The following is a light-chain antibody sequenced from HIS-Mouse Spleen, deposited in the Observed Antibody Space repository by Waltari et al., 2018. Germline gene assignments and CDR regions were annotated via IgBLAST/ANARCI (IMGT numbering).Light chain of an antibody. CDR2: SNN. V-gene: IGLV1-44*01. J-gene: IGLJ1*01. CDR3: AAWDDSLNGNYV. Sequence: QSVLTQPPSASGTPGQRVPISCSGRSSNIGSNTVNWYQQLPGTAPKPLIYSNNQRPSGVPDRFSGSKSGTSASLAISGLQSEDEADYYCAAWDDSLNGNYVFGTGTKVTVL. CDR1: SSNIGSNT.